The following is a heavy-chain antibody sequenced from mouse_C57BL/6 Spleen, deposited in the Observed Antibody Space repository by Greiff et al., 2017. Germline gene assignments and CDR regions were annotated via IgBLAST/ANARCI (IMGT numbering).Heavy chain of an antibody. J-gene: IGHJ4*01. V-gene: IGHV1-64*01. CDR2: IHPNSGST. Sequence: QVQLQQPGAELVKPGASVKLSCKASGYTFTSYWMHWVKQRPGQGLEWIGMIHPNSGSTNYNEKFKSKATLTVDKSSSTAYMQLSSLTSEDSAVYCCAYYSKGGYAMDYWGQGTSVTVSS. D-gene: IGHD2-12*01. CDR3: AYYSKGGYAMDY. CDR1: GYTFTSYW.